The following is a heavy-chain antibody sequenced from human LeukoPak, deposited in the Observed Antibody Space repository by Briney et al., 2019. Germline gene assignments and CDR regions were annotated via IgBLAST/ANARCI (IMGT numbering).Heavy chain of an antibody. CDR1: GYTLTGYY. CDR2: ISAYNGNT. J-gene: IGHJ4*02. Sequence: ASVKVSCKASGYTLTGYYMHWVRQAPGQGLEWMGWISAYNGNTNYAQKLQGRVTMTTDTSTSTAYMELRSLRSDDTAVYYCAREREGYGDYDYWGQGTLVTVSS. CDR3: AREREGYGDYDY. D-gene: IGHD4-17*01. V-gene: IGHV1-18*04.